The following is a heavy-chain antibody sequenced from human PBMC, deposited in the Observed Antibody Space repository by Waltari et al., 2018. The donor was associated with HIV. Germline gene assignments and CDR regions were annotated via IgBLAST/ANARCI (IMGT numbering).Heavy chain of an antibody. Sequence: QVQLHESGPGVVKPSEPLSLTCAVSGYSISSDYYWGWIRQPPGKGLEWIGSASRSGSTDYSPSLKSRVTISLDTSKNQFSLKLNSVAAADTAVYYCGSGSRRGHSHGIDYWGQGTLVTVSS. V-gene: IGHV4-38-2*01. CDR2: ASRSGST. CDR1: GYSISSDYY. CDR3: GSGSRRGHSHGIDY. D-gene: IGHD5-18*01. J-gene: IGHJ4*02.